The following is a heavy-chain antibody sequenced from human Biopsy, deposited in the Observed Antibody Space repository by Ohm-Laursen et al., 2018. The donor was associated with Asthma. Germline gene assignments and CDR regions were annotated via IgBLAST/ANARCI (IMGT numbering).Heavy chain of an antibody. CDR2: ISKDASTQ. D-gene: IGHD1-1*01. CDR3: ERDGTDDAFDI. Sequence: SLRLSCAASGFSFSNFAIHWVRQAPGKGLEWVGVISKDASTQDYADSVKGRLTMARDNSKNTLDLQMNSLREEDTAVYYCERDGTDDAFDIWGQGTVVSVSS. CDR1: GFSFSNFA. J-gene: IGHJ3*02. V-gene: IGHV3-30*01.